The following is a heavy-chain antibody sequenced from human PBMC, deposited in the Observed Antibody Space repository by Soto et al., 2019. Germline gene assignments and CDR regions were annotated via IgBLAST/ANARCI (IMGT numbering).Heavy chain of an antibody. J-gene: IGHJ4*02. CDR1: GFTFTRYS. Sequence: GGSLRLSCAASGFTFTRYSMNWVRQAPGKGLEWVSSISSTTNYIYYGDSMKGRFTISRDNAKNSLYLEMNSLRAEDTAGFYCARESEDLTSNFDYWGQGTLVTVSS. CDR2: ISSTTNYI. V-gene: IGHV3-21*06. CDR3: ARESEDLTSNFDY.